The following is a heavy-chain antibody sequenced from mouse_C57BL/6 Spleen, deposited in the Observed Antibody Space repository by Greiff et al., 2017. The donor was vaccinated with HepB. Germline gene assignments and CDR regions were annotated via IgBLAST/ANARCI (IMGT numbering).Heavy chain of an antibody. CDR2: ITPSSGYT. Sequence: VQLQQSGAELARPGASVKMSCKASGYTFTSYTMPWVKPRPGQGLEWIGYITPSSGYTKYNQKFQDKATFTADKSSSTAYMQLSSLTSEDAAVYDCAREPYYGSSDARDYGGQGTSVTVSS. V-gene: IGHV1-4*01. J-gene: IGHJ4*01. D-gene: IGHD1-1*01. CDR1: GYTFTSYT. CDR3: AREPYYGSSDARDY.